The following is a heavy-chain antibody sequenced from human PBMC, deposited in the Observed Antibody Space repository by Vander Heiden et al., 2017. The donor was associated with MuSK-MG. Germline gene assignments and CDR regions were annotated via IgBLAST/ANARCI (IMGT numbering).Heavy chain of an antibody. D-gene: IGHD6-13*01. CDR3: ASGIAAAVTGYYFDY. Sequence: EVQLLESGGGLLQPGGSLRLSFAASGFTFSSYAMSWVRQAPGKGLEWVSAISGSGGSTYYADSVKGRFTISRDNSKNTLYLQMNSLRAEDTAVYYCASGIAAAVTGYYFDYWGQGTLVTVSS. CDR1: GFTFSSYA. CDR2: ISGSGGST. J-gene: IGHJ4*02. V-gene: IGHV3-23*01.